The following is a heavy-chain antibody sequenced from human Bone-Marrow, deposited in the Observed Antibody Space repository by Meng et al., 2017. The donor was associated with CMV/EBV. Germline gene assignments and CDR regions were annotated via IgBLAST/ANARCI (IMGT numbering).Heavy chain of an antibody. Sequence: ASVKVSCKASGYTFTSYGISWVRQAPGQGLEWMGWISAYNGNTNYAQKLQGRVTMTTDTSTSTAYMELRSLRSDDTAVYYCAREDCSSTSCYEYYYYGMDVWGQGTTVNVAS. CDR1: GYTFTSYG. CDR3: AREDCSSTSCYEYYYYGMDV. J-gene: IGHJ6*02. V-gene: IGHV1-18*01. D-gene: IGHD2-2*01. CDR2: ISAYNGNT.